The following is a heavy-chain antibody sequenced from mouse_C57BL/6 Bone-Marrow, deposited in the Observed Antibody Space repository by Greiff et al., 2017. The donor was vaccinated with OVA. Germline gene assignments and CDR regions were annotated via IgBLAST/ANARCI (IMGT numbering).Heavy chain of an antibody. CDR2: IYPSDSET. V-gene: IGHV1-61*01. CDR3: ARRRLGFDY. Sequence: QVQLQQPGAELVRPGSSVKLSCKASGYTFTSYWMDRVKQRPGQGLEWIGNIYPSDSETHYNQKFKDKATLTVDKSSSTAYMQLSSLTSEDSAVYYCARRRLGFDYWGQGTTLTVSS. D-gene: IGHD4-1*01. CDR1: GYTFTSYW. J-gene: IGHJ2*01.